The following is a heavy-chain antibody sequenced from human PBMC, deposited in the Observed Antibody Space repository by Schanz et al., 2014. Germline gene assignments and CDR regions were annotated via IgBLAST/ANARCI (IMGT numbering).Heavy chain of an antibody. CDR1: GFPFNEYG. J-gene: IGHJ4*02. CDR2: ISWNSGSI. D-gene: IGHD6-19*01. V-gene: IGHV3-9*01. Sequence: EVQLVESGGGLVQPGRSLRLSCAASGFPFNEYGMLWVRQAPGKGLEWVSSISWNSGSIDYADSVKGRFSISRDLSSNTLYLQMNSLRADDSAIYYCAKDHPSSGWPAFDVWGQGTQVTVSS. CDR3: AKDHPSSGWPAFDV.